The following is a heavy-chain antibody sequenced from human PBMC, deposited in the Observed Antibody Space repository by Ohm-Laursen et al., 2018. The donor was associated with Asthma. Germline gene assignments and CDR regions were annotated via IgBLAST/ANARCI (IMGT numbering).Heavy chain of an antibody. CDR1: GFTFSSYG. CDR2: IWYDGSNK. V-gene: IGHV3-33*08. CDR3: SRVKQFSSAFDI. D-gene: IGHD5-24*01. Sequence: SLRLSCAASGFTFSSYGMHWVRQAPGKGLEWVAVIWYDGSNKYYADSVKGRFTISRDNSKNTLYLQMNSLRAEDTAVYYCSRVKQFSSAFDIWGQGTMVTVSS. J-gene: IGHJ3*02.